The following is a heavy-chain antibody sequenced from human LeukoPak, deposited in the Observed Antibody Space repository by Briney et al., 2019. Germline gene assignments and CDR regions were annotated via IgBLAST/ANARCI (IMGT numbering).Heavy chain of an antibody. Sequence: GRSLRLSCAASGFTFSSYAMHWVRQAPGKGLEWVAVISYDGSNKYYANSVKGRFTISRDNSKNTLYLQMNSLRAEDTAVFYCARESGTVQGYYYGMDVWGQGTTVTVSS. V-gene: IGHV3-30-3*01. CDR1: GFTFSSYA. J-gene: IGHJ6*02. CDR3: ARESGTVQGYYYGMDV. CDR2: ISYDGSNK. D-gene: IGHD6-13*01.